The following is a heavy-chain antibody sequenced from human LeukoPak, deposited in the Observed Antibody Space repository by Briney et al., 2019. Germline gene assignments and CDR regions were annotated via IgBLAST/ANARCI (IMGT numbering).Heavy chain of an antibody. Sequence: SEALSLTCAVYGGSFSGYYWSWIRQPPGKGLEWIGEINHSGSTNYNPSLKSRVTISVDTSKNQFSLKLSSVTAADTAVYYCARDRRYCSSTSCPDHGMDVWGQGTTVTVSS. CDR2: INHSGST. CDR1: GGSFSGYY. V-gene: IGHV4-34*01. CDR3: ARDRRYCSSTSCPDHGMDV. J-gene: IGHJ6*02. D-gene: IGHD2-2*01.